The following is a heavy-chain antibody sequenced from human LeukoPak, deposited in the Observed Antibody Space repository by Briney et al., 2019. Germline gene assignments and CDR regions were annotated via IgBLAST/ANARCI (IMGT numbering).Heavy chain of an antibody. CDR2: ISAYNGNT. Sequence: ASVNDSCKASGYTFTSYGISWVRQAPGQGLEWMGWISAYNGNTNYAQKLQGRVTMTTDTSTSTAYMELRSLRSDDTAVYYCARDRGVEKQLSTFDYWGQGTLVTVSS. D-gene: IGHD6-13*01. J-gene: IGHJ4*02. V-gene: IGHV1-18*01. CDR3: ARDRGVEKQLSTFDY. CDR1: GYTFTSYG.